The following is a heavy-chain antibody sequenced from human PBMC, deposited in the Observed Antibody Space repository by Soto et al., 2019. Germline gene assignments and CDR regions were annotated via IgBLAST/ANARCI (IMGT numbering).Heavy chain of an antibody. J-gene: IGHJ4*02. CDR3: ARIGVSSGHESPDFDS. CDR2: ISGFNGNS. D-gene: IGHD3-16*01. Sequence: ASVKVSCKASGYTFNFYGITWVRQAPGQGLEWMGWISGFNGNSNYAADLQGRVTMTTDTSTSTAYMELRGLRSDDTAVYYCARIGVSSGHESPDFDSWGQGTLVTVSS. V-gene: IGHV1-18*01. CDR1: GYTFNFYG.